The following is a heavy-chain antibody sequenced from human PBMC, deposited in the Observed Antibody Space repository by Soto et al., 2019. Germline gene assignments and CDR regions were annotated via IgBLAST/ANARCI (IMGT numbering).Heavy chain of an antibody. J-gene: IGHJ3*01. Sequence: SETLSLTCVVSGASISTSNWWSWVRQPPGKGLEWIGEIYHSGGTSYSPSLKSRLILSVDKSRNEFSLRLSVVTAADTAIYYCARGPRSGSYSVDGFDVWGQGTEVTVSS. CDR2: IYHSGGT. V-gene: IGHV4-4*02. CDR1: GASISTSNW. CDR3: ARGPRSGSYSVDGFDV. D-gene: IGHD1-26*01.